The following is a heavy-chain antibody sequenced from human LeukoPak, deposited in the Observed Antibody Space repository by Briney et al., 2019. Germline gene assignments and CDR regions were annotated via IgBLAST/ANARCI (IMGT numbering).Heavy chain of an antibody. J-gene: IGHJ4*02. CDR1: GFTFSSYS. D-gene: IGHD2-15*01. CDR2: ISSSSNYR. V-gene: IGHV3-21*01. Sequence: GGSLRLSCAASGFTFSSYSMNWVRQAPGKGLEWVSSISSSSNYRYYADSVKGRFTISRDNTKNSLYLQMYSLRAEDTAVYYCAREQDTSYWGQGTLVTVSS. CDR3: AREQDTSY.